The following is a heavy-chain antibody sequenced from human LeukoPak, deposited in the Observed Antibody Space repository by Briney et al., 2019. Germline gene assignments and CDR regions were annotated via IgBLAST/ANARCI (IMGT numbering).Heavy chain of an antibody. CDR1: GFTFDDYA. V-gene: IGHV3-9*01. D-gene: IGHD3-10*01. CDR2: ISWNSGSI. CDR3: AKDYGHHYASGGSYFEY. J-gene: IGHJ4*02. Sequence: GRSLRLSCAASGFTFDDYAMHWVRQAPGKGLEWVSGISWNSGSIGYADSVKGRSTISRDNSKNTLYLQMNNLRAEDTAVYYCAKDYGHHYASGGSYFEYWGRGTQVTVSS.